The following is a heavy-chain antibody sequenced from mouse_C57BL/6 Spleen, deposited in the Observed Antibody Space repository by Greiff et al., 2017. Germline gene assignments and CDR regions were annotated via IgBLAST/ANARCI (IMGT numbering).Heavy chain of an antibody. Sequence: VQLQQSGPELVKPGASVKISCKASGYAFSSSWMNWVKQRPGKGLEWIGRIYPGDGDTNYNGKFKGKATLTADKSSSTAYMQLSSLTSEDSAVYFCARGRDGYSVPYWGQGTLVTVSA. CDR2: IYPGDGDT. CDR1: GYAFSSSW. J-gene: IGHJ3*01. CDR3: ARGRDGYSVPY. D-gene: IGHD2-3*01. V-gene: IGHV1-82*01.